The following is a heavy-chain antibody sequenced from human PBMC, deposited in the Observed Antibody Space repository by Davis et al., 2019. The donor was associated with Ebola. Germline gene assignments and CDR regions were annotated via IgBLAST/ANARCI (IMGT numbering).Heavy chain of an antibody. D-gene: IGHD6-6*01. CDR1: GFTFSHFW. CDR3: ARSSIAARPGYYYGMDV. J-gene: IGHJ6*02. Sequence: PGGSLRLSCAASGFTFSHFWMSWVRQAPGKGLEWVANIKQDGSEKYYVDSVKGRFTISRDNAKNSLYLQMNSLRAEDTAVYYCARSSIAARPGYYYGMDVWGQGTTVTVSS. CDR2: IKQDGSEK. V-gene: IGHV3-7*01.